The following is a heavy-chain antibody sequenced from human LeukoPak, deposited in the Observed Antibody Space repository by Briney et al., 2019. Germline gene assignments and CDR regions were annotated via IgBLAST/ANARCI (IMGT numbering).Heavy chain of an antibody. CDR2: IYSGGSI. J-gene: IGHJ5*02. CDR3: ARVRVPAEGNWFDP. Sequence: QPGGSLRLSCAVSGFTVSSTYINWVRQAPGKGLEWVSVIYSGGSIYYGDSVKGRFTISRDNSKNTVYLQMNSLRGEDTAVYYCARVRVPAEGNWFDPWGQGTLVTVSS. V-gene: IGHV3-66*01. CDR1: GFTVSSTY. D-gene: IGHD2-2*01.